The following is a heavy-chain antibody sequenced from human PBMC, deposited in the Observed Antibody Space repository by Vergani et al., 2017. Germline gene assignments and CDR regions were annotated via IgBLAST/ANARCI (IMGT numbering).Heavy chain of an antibody. J-gene: IGHJ4*02. CDR1: GGSINPSSSF. CDR3: VRFDYGDRWFFDY. D-gene: IGHD4-17*01. Sequence: QVQLQESGPGLVKPSETLSLICTVSGGSINPSSSFWGWIRQSPGKGLEWIGSINYVGRTYYIPSLQSRATVFVDTSKNQFSLEMTSVTAADTAVYFCVRFDYGDRWFFDYWGRGLLVTVSS. CDR2: INYVGRT. V-gene: IGHV4-39*01.